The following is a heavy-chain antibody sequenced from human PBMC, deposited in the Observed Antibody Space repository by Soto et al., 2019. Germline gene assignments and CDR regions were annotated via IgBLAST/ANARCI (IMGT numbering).Heavy chain of an antibody. CDR2: IYYSGST. Sequence: SETLSLTCTVSGGSISSYYWSWIRQPPGKGLEWLGYIYYSGSTNYNPSLKSRVTISVDTSKNQFSLKLSSVTAADTAVYYCARGAYGSGSYLFDYWGQGNLVTVSS. J-gene: IGHJ4*02. D-gene: IGHD3-10*01. CDR1: GGSISSYY. CDR3: ARGAYGSGSYLFDY. V-gene: IGHV4-59*01.